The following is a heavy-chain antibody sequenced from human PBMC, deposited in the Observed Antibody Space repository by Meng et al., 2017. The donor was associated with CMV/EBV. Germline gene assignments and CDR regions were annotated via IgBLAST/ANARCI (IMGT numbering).Heavy chain of an antibody. CDR2: ISAYNGDT. Sequence: ASVKVSCKASGYSFTSYGISWVRQAPGQGLEWMGWISAYNGDTNYAQKLQGRVTMTTDTSTTTAYMELRSLRSDDTALYYCARAPPGTLGANFDCWGQGTLVTVSS. J-gene: IGHJ4*02. D-gene: IGHD1-26*01. CDR3: ARAPPGTLGANFDC. CDR1: GYSFTSYG. V-gene: IGHV1-18*01.